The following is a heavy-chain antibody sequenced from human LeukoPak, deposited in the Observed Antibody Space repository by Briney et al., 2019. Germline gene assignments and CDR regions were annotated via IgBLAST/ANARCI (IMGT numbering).Heavy chain of an antibody. CDR3: ARAGYSGYQYYFDY. J-gene: IGHJ4*02. V-gene: IGHV4-38-2*02. Sequence: SETLSLTCTVSGYSISSGYYWGWIRQPPGKGLEWIGTIYHSGSTNYNPSLKSRVTISVDTSKNQFSLKLSSVTAADTAVYYCARAGYSGYQYYFDYWGQGTLVTVSS. CDR1: GYSISSGYY. D-gene: IGHD5-12*01. CDR2: IYHSGST.